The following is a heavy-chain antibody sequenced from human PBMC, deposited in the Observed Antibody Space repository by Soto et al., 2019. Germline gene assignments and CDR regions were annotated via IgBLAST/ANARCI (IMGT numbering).Heavy chain of an antibody. CDR3: AKERSSGWSFDY. J-gene: IGHJ4*02. CDR2: ISGSGGST. CDR1: GFTFSSYW. Sequence: GGSLRLSCAASGFTFSSYWMSWVRQAPGKGLEWVSAISGSGGSTYYADSVKGRFTISRDNSKNTLYLQMNSLRAEDTAVFYCAKERSSGWSFDYWGQGTLVTVSS. D-gene: IGHD6-19*01. V-gene: IGHV3-23*01.